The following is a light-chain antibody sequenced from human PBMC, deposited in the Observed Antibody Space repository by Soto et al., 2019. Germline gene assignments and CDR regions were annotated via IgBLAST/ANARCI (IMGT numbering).Light chain of an antibody. CDR3: AAWDDSLSGSYV. Sequence: QSVLTQPPSVSGAPGQRVTISCTGSSSNIGAGYDVHWYQQRPGTAPKLLIFGNINRPSGVPDRFSGSKSGTSASLAITGLQAEDEGDYYCAAWDDSLSGSYVFGTGTKLTVL. V-gene: IGLV1-40*01. J-gene: IGLJ1*01. CDR2: GNI. CDR1: SSNIGAGYD.